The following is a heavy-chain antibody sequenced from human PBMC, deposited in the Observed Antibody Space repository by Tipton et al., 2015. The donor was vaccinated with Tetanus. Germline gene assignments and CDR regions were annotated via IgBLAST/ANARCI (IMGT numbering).Heavy chain of an antibody. J-gene: IGHJ4*02. CDR2: MFYSGNS. CDR3: ARGLIDDFLGSRIYFDS. V-gene: IGHV4-61*01. CDR1: GGSVSSGSYY. D-gene: IGHD2-8*01. Sequence: TLSLTCTVPGGSVSSGSYYWSWIRQRPGKGLEWIGYMFYSGNSISNPSFRSRVTMSVDTSRTLFSLTLIAVTAADTAVYFCARGLIDDFLGSRIYFDSWGPGTLVTVSS.